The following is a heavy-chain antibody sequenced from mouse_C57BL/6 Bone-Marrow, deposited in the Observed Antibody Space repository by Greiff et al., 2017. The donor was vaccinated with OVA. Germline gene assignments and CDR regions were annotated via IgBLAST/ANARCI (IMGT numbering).Heavy chain of an antibody. J-gene: IGHJ3*01. CDR3: AWRFAY. CDR1: GYTFTSYG. Sequence: VKLVESGAELARPGASVKLSCKASGYTFTSYGISWVKQRTGQGLEWIGEIYPRSGNTYYNEKFKGKATLTADKSSSTAYMELRSLTSEDSAVYFCAWRFAYWGQGTLVTVSA. CDR2: IYPRSGNT. V-gene: IGHV1-81*01.